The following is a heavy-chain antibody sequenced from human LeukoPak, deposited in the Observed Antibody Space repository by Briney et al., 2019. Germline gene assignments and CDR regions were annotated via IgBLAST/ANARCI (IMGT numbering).Heavy chain of an antibody. J-gene: IGHJ5*02. CDR3: ARDPTVRAAAIWELRVDWFDP. CDR2: ISAYNGNT. Sequence: ASVKVSCKASGYTFTSYGISWVRQAPGQGLEWMGWISAYNGNTNYAQKLQGRVTMTTDTSTSTAYMELRSLRSDDTAVYYCARDPTVRAAAIWELRVDWFDPWGQGTLVTVSS. D-gene: IGHD1-26*01. V-gene: IGHV1-18*01. CDR1: GYTFTSYG.